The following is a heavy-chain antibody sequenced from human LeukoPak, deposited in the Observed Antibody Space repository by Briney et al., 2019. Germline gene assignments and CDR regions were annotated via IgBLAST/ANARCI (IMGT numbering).Heavy chain of an antibody. J-gene: IGHJ5*02. Sequence: SVKVSCKASGYTFASYSIHWVRQAPGQGLEWMGIISPSGGSTNYAQNFQGRVTMTRDTSTNTVYMELSSLRSEDTAVYYCARNPYSTSQHWFDPWGQGTLATVSS. CDR2: ISPSGGST. V-gene: IGHV1-46*01. D-gene: IGHD6-6*01. CDR1: GYTFASYS. CDR3: ARNPYSTSQHWFDP.